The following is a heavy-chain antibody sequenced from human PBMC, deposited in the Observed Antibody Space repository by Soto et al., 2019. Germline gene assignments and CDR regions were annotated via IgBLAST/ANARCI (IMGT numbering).Heavy chain of an antibody. CDR1: GFTFSSYG. CDR2: IWYDGSNK. D-gene: IGHD3-9*01. CDR3: ARVQLRYFDWLSNHGAFDI. J-gene: IGHJ3*02. Sequence: LRLSCAASGFTFSSYGMHWVRQAPGKGLEWVAVIWYDGSNKYYADSVKGRFTISRDNSKNTLYLQMNSLRAEDTAVYYCARVQLRYFDWLSNHGAFDIWGQGTMVTVSS. V-gene: IGHV3-33*01.